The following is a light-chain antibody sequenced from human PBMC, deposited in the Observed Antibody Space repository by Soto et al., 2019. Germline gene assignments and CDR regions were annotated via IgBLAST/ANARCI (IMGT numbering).Light chain of an antibody. J-gene: IGLJ1*01. Sequence: QSALTQPRSVSGSPGQSVTISCTGTSSDVGGYNDVSWYQQHPGKAPKLMIYDVSKRPSGVPDRFSGSNSGNTASLTISGLQAEDEDAYYCYGDTGSSRYLFRTGTKLTV. CDR1: SSDVGGYND. CDR3: YGDTGSSRYL. CDR2: DVS. V-gene: IGLV2-11*01.